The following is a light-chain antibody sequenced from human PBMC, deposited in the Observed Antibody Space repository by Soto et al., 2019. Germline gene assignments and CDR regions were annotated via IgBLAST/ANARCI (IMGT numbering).Light chain of an antibody. V-gene: IGLV3-21*04. CDR2: YDS. Sequence: SYELTQPPSVSVAPGKTATITCGGNSIGSKAVHWYQQRPGQAPVLVIYYDSGRPSGIPERFSGSHSGNTATLTISGVEAGDEADYYCQVWDTSTDHVFFGGGTKVTVL. CDR3: QVWDTSTDHVF. J-gene: IGLJ2*01. CDR1: SIGSKA.